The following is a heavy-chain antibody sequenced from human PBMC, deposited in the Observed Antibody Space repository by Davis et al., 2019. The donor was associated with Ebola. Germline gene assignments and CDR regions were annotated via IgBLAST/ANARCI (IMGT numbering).Heavy chain of an antibody. J-gene: IGHJ4*02. D-gene: IGHD4-23*01. CDR2: ISSSSSYI. CDR3: ARGPSTGNSFTY. V-gene: IGHV3-21*06. CDR1: GFTFSSYW. Sequence: GESLKISCAASGFTFSSYWMSWVRQAPGKGLEWVSSISSSSSYIYYADSVKGRFTISRDNAKNTLYLQMNSLRAEDTAVYYCARGPSTGNSFTYWGQGTLVTVSS.